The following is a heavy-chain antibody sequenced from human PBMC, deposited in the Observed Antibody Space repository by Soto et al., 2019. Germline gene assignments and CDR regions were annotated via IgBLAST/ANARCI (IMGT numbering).Heavy chain of an antibody. CDR2: IGGGGGST. CDR3: GARYSSSWSGFDP. V-gene: IGHV3-23*01. D-gene: IGHD6-13*01. Sequence: GGSLRLSCTASGFTFNNYAMNWVRQAPGKGLEWVSVIGGGGGSTYYAASVKGRFTISRDNSKNTLYLQMSSLRADDTAVYYCGARYSSSWSGFDPWGQGTLVTVS. CDR1: GFTFNNYA. J-gene: IGHJ5*02.